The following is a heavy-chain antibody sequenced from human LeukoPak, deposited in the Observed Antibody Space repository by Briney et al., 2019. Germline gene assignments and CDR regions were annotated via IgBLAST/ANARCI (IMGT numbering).Heavy chain of an antibody. J-gene: IGHJ6*02. CDR3: ARDRGFGESYGMDV. V-gene: IGHV3-48*03. CDR1: GFTFSSYE. CDR2: ISSSGSTI. D-gene: IGHD3-10*01. Sequence: GGSLRLSCTASGFTFSSYEMNWVRQAPGKGLEWVSYISSSGSTIYYADSVKGRFTISRDNAKNSLYLQMNSLRAEDTAVYYCARDRGFGESYGMDVWGQGTTVTVSS.